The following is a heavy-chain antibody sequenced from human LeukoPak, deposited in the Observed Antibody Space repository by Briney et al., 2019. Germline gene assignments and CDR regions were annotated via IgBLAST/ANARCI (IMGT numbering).Heavy chain of an antibody. D-gene: IGHD3-10*01. CDR1: GFTFNSHG. J-gene: IGHJ4*02. CDR2: ISYDGRNI. V-gene: IGHV3-30*18. Sequence: GGSLRLSCAASGFTFNSHGMQWVRQAPGKGLEWAAVISYDGRNIYYADSVKGRFTISRDNSKNTLYLQMSSLRAEDTAVYYCAKGTSSDHYGSGSYFSTGYYWGQGTLVTVSS. CDR3: AKGTSSDHYGSGSYFSTGYY.